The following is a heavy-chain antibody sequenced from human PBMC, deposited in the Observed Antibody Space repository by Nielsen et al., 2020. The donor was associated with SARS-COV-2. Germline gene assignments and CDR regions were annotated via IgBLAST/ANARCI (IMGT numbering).Heavy chain of an antibody. Sequence: GESLKISCAASGFTFSNSWMHWVRQAPGKGPVWVSRISPDGDIVNYADSVRGRFTTSRDNAKNTLYLQMNSLRAEDTAVYFCTNWNDGYWGQGTPVTVSS. J-gene: IGHJ4*02. V-gene: IGHV3-74*01. D-gene: IGHD1-1*01. CDR3: TNWNDGY. CDR1: GFTFSNSW. CDR2: ISPDGDIV.